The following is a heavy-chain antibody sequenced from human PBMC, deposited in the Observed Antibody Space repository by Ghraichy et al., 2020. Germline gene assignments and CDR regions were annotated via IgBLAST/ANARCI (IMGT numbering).Heavy chain of an antibody. CDR2: ISSSSSYI. CDR1: GFTFSSYS. D-gene: IGHD2-15*01. J-gene: IGHJ4*02. V-gene: IGHV3-21*01. CDR3: ATGAYCSGGSCYSAPYYFDY. Sequence: GGSLRLSCAASGFTFSSYSMNWVRQAPGKGLEWVSSISSSSSYIYYADSVKGRFTISRDNAKNSLYLQMNSLRAEDTAVYYCATGAYCSGGSCYSAPYYFDYWGQGTLVTVSS.